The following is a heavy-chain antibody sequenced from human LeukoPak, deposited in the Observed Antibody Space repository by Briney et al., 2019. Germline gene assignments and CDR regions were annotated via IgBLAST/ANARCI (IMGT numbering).Heavy chain of an antibody. V-gene: IGHV1-18*01. Sequence: ASVKVSCKASGGTFSSYAISWVRQAPGQGLEWMGWISAYNGNTNYAQKLQGRVTMTTDTSTSTAYMELRSLRSDDTAVYYCARVTSCYTGIICGFDYWGQGTLVTVSS. CDR2: ISAYNGNT. J-gene: IGHJ4*02. D-gene: IGHD2-2*02. CDR1: GGTFSSYA. CDR3: ARVTSCYTGIICGFDY.